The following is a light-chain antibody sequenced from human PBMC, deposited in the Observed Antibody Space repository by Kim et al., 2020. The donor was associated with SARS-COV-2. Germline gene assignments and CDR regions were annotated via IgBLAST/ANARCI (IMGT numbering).Light chain of an antibody. J-gene: IGLJ2*01. CDR1: GIGSKS. CDR2: YDS. CDR3: QVWDSSSDHRVV. Sequence: PGNEAGMTGEGTGIGSKSEHWSRRKPGKAPVLVIDYDSDRPSGIPGRFSGSNSGNTATLTISRVEAGDEADYYCQVWDSSSDHRVVFGGGTQLTVL. V-gene: IGLV3-21*04.